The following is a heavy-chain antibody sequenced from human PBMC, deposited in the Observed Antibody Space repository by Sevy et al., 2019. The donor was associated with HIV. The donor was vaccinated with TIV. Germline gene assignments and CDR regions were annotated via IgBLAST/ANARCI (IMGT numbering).Heavy chain of an antibody. Sequence: GESLKISCVASGFTFNNFAIHWVRLAPGKGPEWVAVVSSDGAITYYADSLKGRFTVSRDNSKNSVNLQMSSLRTADTALYYCAKAYSVSYYIPWDAFDIWGQGTMVTVSS. J-gene: IGHJ3*02. V-gene: IGHV3-30-3*01. CDR2: VSSDGAIT. CDR1: GFTFNNFA. CDR3: AKAYSVSYYIPWDAFDI. D-gene: IGHD1-26*01.